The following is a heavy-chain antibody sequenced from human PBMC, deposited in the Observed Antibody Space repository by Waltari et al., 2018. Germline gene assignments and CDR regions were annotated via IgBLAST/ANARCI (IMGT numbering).Heavy chain of an antibody. CDR3: ARGYCSGGSCYSWAVWFDP. Sequence: QVQLVQSGAEVQKPGASVKVSCNASGSTFTSYAMHWVRQATGQRLEWMGWINAGNGNTKYSQKFQGRVTITRDTSASTAYMELSSLRSEDTAVYYCARGYCSGGSCYSWAVWFDPWGQGTLVTVSS. V-gene: IGHV1-3*01. J-gene: IGHJ5*02. D-gene: IGHD2-15*01. CDR2: INAGNGNT. CDR1: GSTFTSYA.